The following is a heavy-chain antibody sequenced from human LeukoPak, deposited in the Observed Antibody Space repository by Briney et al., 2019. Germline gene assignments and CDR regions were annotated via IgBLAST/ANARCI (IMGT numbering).Heavy chain of an antibody. CDR3: ASRRLRLGELSLYFDY. CDR2: IYSGGST. CDR1: AFTFRNYA. Sequence: PGGSLRLSCAASAFTFRNYAMHWLRQAPGKGLEWVSVIYSGGSTYYADSVRGRFTISRDNSKNTLYLQMNSLRAEDTAVYYCASRRLRLGELSLYFDYWGQGTLVTVSS. V-gene: IGHV3-66*01. D-gene: IGHD3-16*02. J-gene: IGHJ4*02.